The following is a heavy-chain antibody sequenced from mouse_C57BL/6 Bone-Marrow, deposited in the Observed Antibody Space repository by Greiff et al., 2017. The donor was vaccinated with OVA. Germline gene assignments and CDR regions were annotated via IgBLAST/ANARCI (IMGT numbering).Heavy chain of an antibody. Sequence: EVKVVESGPELVKPGASVKIPCKASGYTFTDYNMDWVKQSHGKSLEWIGDINPNNGGTIYNQKFKGKATLTVDKSSSTAYMELRSLTSEDTAVYYCAIGVWLLRAMDYWGQGTSVTVSS. V-gene: IGHV1-18*01. CDR1: GYTFTDYN. D-gene: IGHD2-3*01. CDR2: INPNNGGT. CDR3: AIGVWLLRAMDY. J-gene: IGHJ4*01.